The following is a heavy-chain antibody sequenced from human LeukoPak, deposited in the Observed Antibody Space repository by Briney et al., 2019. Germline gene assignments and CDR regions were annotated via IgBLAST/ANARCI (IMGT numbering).Heavy chain of an antibody. CDR3: AKDPRYYYDTEVFFDI. D-gene: IGHD3-22*01. J-gene: IGHJ3*02. Sequence: GGSLRLSCAACGFTFSSYAMSWVRQAPGKGLEWVSAISGSGGSTYYADSVKGRFTISRDNSKNTLYLQMNSLRAEDTAVYYCAKDPRYYYDTEVFFDIWGQGTMVTVSS. CDR2: ISGSGGST. CDR1: GFTFSSYA. V-gene: IGHV3-23*01.